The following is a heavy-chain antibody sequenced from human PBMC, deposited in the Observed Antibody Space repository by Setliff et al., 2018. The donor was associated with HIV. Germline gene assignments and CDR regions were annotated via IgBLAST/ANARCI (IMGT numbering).Heavy chain of an antibody. D-gene: IGHD1-26*01. CDR2: IYDSGDI. Sequence: PGGSLRLSCAASGFTFNKAWMNWVRQAPGKGLEWVSRIYDSGDIWYADSVRGRFTISRDNTKNSLYLQMNNLRAEDTAVYYCVRDYMWAFDYWGKGTLVTVSS. J-gene: IGHJ4*02. V-gene: IGHV3-21*05. CDR3: VRDYMWAFDY. CDR1: GFTFNKAW.